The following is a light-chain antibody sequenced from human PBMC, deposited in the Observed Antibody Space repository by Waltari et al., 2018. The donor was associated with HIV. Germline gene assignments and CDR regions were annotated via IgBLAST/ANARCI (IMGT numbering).Light chain of an antibody. CDR1: QDLNSY. CDR2: GAS. V-gene: IGKV1-9*01. CDR3: QQRNSFPLFI. J-gene: IGKJ3*01. Sequence: DIQLTQSPSFLSASVGDRVTITCRASQDLNSYLAWYQQKVGQAPKPLIYGASTLQTGVPSRFSGSGSGTEYTLTIKSLQPDDFATYYCQQRNSFPLFIFGPGTKVDVK.